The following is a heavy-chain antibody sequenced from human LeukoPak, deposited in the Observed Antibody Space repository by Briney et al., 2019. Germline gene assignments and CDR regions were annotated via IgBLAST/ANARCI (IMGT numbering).Heavy chain of an antibody. V-gene: IGHV3-73*01. D-gene: IGHD6-19*01. J-gene: IGHJ4*02. CDR2: IRSKANSYAT. CDR1: GFTFSGSA. CDR3: TRQLGSVAGTGWQYYFDS. Sequence: GSLRLSCAASGFTFSGSAMHWVRQASEKGLEWVGRIRSKANSYATAYAASVKGRFTISRDDSKNTAYLQMSSLKTEDTAVYYCTRQLGSVAGTGWQYYFDSWGQGTLVTVSS.